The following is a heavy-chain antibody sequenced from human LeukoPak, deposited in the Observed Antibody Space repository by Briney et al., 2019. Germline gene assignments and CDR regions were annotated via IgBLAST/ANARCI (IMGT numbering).Heavy chain of an antibody. V-gene: IGHV3-43*01. CDR2: ISWNGVST. Sequence: GGSLRLSCAASGFTFDDYSMHWVRQAPGKGLEWFSLISWNGVSTYYADSVKGRFTISRDNSKNSLYLQMNSLRTEDTALYYCAKERGSSGYFDYWGQGTLVTVSS. J-gene: IGHJ4*02. CDR3: AKERGSSGYFDY. D-gene: IGHD6-6*01. CDR1: GFTFDDYS.